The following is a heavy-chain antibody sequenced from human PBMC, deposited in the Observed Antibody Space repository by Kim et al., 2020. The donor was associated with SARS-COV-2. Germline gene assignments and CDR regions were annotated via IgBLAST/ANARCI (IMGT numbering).Heavy chain of an antibody. CDR2: INHSGST. D-gene: IGHD6-19*01. CDR1: GGSFSGYY. Sequence: SETLSLTCAVYGGSFSGYYWSWIRQPPGKGLEWIGEINHSGSTNYNPSLKSRGTISVDTSKNQFSLKLSSVTAADTAVYYCARGTQQWLVRGPYCNYMDLWGKGATVTVSS. V-gene: IGHV4-34*01. CDR3: ARGTQQWLVRGPYCNYMDL. J-gene: IGHJ6*03.